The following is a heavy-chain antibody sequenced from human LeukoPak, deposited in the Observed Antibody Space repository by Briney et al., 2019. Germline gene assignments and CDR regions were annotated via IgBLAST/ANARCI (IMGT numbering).Heavy chain of an antibody. Sequence: GESLKISCKGSGYSFTSYWIGWVRQMPGKGLEWMGITYPGDSDTRYSPSFQGQVTISADKSISTAYLQWSSLKASDTAMYYCARRAKELRFLEWLGYEFNWFDPWGQGTLVTVSS. D-gene: IGHD3-3*01. V-gene: IGHV5-51*01. CDR2: TYPGDSDT. CDR1: GYSFTSYW. CDR3: ARRAKELRFLEWLGYEFNWFDP. J-gene: IGHJ5*02.